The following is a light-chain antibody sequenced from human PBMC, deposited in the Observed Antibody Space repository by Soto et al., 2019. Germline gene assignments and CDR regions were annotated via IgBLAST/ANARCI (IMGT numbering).Light chain of an antibody. V-gene: IGLV2-14*03. CDR2: DVN. J-gene: IGLJ1*01. CDR3: IAYTSTSTPYV. Sequence: QSALTQPASVSGSPGQSITISCTGTSSDVGGFRYVSWYQQHPGKDPKLIIYDVNNRPAGVSSRFSGSKSGNTAAVNIAGLQADDECHSYCIAYTSTSTPYVFGTGTTLTVL. CDR1: SSDVGGFRY.